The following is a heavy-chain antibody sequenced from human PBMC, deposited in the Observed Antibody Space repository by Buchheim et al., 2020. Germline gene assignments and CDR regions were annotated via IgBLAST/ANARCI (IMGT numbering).Heavy chain of an antibody. CDR3: AKDPSGYDYWDY. CDR1: GFTFSSYG. Sequence: QVQLVESGGGVVQPGRSLRLSCAASGFTFSSYGMNWVRQAPGKGLERVAVISYDGSNKYYADSVKGRFTISRDNSQNTLYMQMNSLRAEDTAVYYCAKDPSGYDYWDYWGQGTL. D-gene: IGHD5-12*01. CDR2: ISYDGSNK. J-gene: IGHJ4*02. V-gene: IGHV3-30*18.